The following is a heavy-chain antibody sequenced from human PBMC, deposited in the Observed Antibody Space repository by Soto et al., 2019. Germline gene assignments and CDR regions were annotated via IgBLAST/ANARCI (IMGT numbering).Heavy chain of an antibody. CDR2: ISYDGSNK. D-gene: IGHD3-10*01. V-gene: IGHV3-30-3*01. CDR3: ARDRLLLWFGEFEL. CDR1: GFTFSSYV. Sequence: GGSLRLSCAASGFTFSSYVMHWVRQAPGKGLERVAVISYDGSNKYYADSVKGRFTISRDNSKNTLYLQMNSLRAEDTAVYYCARDRLLLWFGEFELWGQGTQVTVSS. J-gene: IGHJ5*02.